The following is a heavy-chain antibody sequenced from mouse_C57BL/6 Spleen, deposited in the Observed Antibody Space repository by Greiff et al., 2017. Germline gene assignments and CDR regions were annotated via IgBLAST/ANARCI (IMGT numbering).Heavy chain of an antibody. Sequence: EVQLQQSGPVLVKPGASVKMSCKASGYTFTDYYMNWVKQSHGKSLEWIGVINPYNGGTSYNQKFKGKATLTVDKSSSTAYMELNSLTSEDSAVYYCARGGYTTVVDWYFDVCGTGTTVTVSS. CDR2: INPYNGGT. CDR3: ARGGYTTVVDWYFDV. CDR1: GYTFTDYY. V-gene: IGHV1-19*01. D-gene: IGHD1-1*01. J-gene: IGHJ1*03.